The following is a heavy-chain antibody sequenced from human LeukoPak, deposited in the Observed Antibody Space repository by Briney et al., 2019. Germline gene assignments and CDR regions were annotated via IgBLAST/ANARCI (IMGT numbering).Heavy chain of an antibody. CDR1: GFTFNSYA. CDR3: ARDLTMVRGVMGNWFDP. V-gene: IGHV3-23*01. CDR2: ISGSGGST. D-gene: IGHD3-10*01. Sequence: GGSLRLSCAASGFTFNSYAMSWVRQAPGKGLEWVSTISGSGGSTYYADSVKGRFTISRDNSKITLYLQMNSLRAEDTAVYYCARDLTMVRGVMGNWFDPWGQGTLVTVSS. J-gene: IGHJ5*02.